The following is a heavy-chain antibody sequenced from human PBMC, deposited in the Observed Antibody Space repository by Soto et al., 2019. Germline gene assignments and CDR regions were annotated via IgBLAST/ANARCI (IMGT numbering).Heavy chain of an antibody. Sequence: QVQLVESGGGVVQPGRSLRLSCAASGFTFSSYAMHWVRQAPGKGLEWVAVISYDGSNKYYADSVKGRFTISRDNSKNTLYLQMNSLRAEDTAVYYCARSPTMYSSSWYGGVDYWGQGTLVTVSS. D-gene: IGHD6-13*01. V-gene: IGHV3-30-3*01. J-gene: IGHJ4*02. CDR1: GFTFSSYA. CDR2: ISYDGSNK. CDR3: ARSPTMYSSSWYGGVDY.